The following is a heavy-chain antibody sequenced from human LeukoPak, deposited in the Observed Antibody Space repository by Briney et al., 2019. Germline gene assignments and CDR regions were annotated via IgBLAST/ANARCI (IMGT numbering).Heavy chain of an antibody. CDR2: INPNSGGT. CDR1: GYTFAGYY. Sequence: ASVKVSCKASGYTFAGYYMHWVRQAPGQGLEWMGWINPNSGGTNYAQKFQGRVTMTRDTSISTAYMELSRLRSDDTAVYYCARVFAKYSSSGFDYWGQGTLVTVSS. CDR3: ARVFAKYSSSGFDY. J-gene: IGHJ4*02. V-gene: IGHV1-2*02. D-gene: IGHD6-6*01.